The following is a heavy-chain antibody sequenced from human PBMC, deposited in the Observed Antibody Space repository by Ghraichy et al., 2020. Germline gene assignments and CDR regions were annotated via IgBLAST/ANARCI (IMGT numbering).Heavy chain of an antibody. CDR2: ISVSANTR. CDR3: AWHSRGSGFDC. D-gene: IGHD3-10*01. J-gene: IGHJ4*02. CDR1: GFTFNNYA. Sequence: GGSLRLSCAASGFTFNNYAMSWVRQAPGKGLEWVSAISVSANTRYYANSVRGRFTISRDNSKNSVYLQMNSLRAEDTAVYYCAWHSRGSGFDCWGQGTLVTWSS. V-gene: IGHV3-23*01.